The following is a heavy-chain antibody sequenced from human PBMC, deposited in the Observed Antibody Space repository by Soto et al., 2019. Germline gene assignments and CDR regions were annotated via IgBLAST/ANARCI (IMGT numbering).Heavy chain of an antibody. D-gene: IGHD2-2*01. CDR3: ARGPSAAAPLSDWYFDL. J-gene: IGHJ2*01. CDR2: ISSGSYNI. Sequence: EVQLVESGGGLVQPGGSLRLSCTASGFTFSSYSMNWVRQAPGKGLEWVSYISSGSYNIYYADSVKGRFTISRDNAKDSLYLQMSSLRDDDTAVYYCARGPSAAAPLSDWYFDLWGQGTTVTVSS. CDR1: GFTFSSYS. V-gene: IGHV3-48*02.